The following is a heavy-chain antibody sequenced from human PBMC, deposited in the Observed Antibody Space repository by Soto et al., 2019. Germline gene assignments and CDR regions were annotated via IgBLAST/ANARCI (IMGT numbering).Heavy chain of an antibody. Sequence: GGSLRLSCAASGFTFSSYSMNWVRQAPGKGLEWVSSISRSSSYIYYADSVKGRFTISRDNAKNSLYLQMNSLRAEDTAVYYGEREFGSGRSVYGVFSTGYGMDVWGQGTTVTVSS. D-gene: IGHD4-17*01. CDR2: ISRSSSYI. CDR3: EREFGSGRSVYGVFSTGYGMDV. CDR1: GFTFSSYS. V-gene: IGHV3-21*01. J-gene: IGHJ6*02.